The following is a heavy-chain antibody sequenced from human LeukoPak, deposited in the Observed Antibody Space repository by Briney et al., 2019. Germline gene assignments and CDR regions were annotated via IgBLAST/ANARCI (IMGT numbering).Heavy chain of an antibody. V-gene: IGHV3-48*01. D-gene: IGHD6-25*01. Sequence: GGSLRLSCAASGFTFSRYAMNWVRQAPGKGLEWVSYINTDSSDIHYADSVKGRFTISRDNSKNTLYLQMNSLRAEDTAVYYCAKDLYSSGFDYWGQGTLVTVSS. J-gene: IGHJ4*02. CDR1: GFTFSRYA. CDR2: INTDSSDI. CDR3: AKDLYSSGFDY.